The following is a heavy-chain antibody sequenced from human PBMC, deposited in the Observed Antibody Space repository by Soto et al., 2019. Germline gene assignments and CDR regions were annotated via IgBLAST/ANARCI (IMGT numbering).Heavy chain of an antibody. CDR2: IKQDGSEK. Sequence: WGSLRLSCAASRFTFSNYWMSWVRQAPGKGLEWVANIKQDGSEKYYVDSVKGRFTISRDNAKNSLYLQMDSLRAEDTAVYYCARVGRYCSSTSCFGFDYWGQGTLVTVSS. D-gene: IGHD2-2*01. J-gene: IGHJ4*02. V-gene: IGHV3-7*01. CDR1: RFTFSNYW. CDR3: ARVGRYCSSTSCFGFDY.